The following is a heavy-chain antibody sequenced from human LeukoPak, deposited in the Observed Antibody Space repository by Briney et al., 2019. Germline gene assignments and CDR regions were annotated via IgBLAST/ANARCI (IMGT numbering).Heavy chain of an antibody. J-gene: IGHJ4*02. CDR2: ISYDGSNK. CDR3: VVVAATTDLDY. Sequence: GGPRELSGAAFEFPSRSYGMNWFGQVQGKGLEWVAVISYDGSNKYYADSVKGRFTISRDNSKNTLYLQMNSLRAEDTAVYYCVVVAATTDLDYWGQGTLVTVSS. CDR1: EFPSRSYG. D-gene: IGHD2-15*01. V-gene: IGHV3-30*03.